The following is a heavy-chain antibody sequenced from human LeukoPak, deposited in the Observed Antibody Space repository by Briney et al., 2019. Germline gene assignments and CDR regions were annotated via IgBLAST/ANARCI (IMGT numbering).Heavy chain of an antibody. CDR3: ARRRYYDILTGYYKGAFDI. Sequence: SQTLSLTCTVSGGSISSGDYYWSWIRQPPGKGLEWIGYIYYGGSTYYNPSLKSRVTISVDTSKNQFSLKLSSVTAADTAVYYCARRRYYDILTGYYKGAFDIWGQGTMVTVSS. V-gene: IGHV4-30-4*08. J-gene: IGHJ3*02. CDR1: GGSISSGDYY. CDR2: IYYGGST. D-gene: IGHD3-9*01.